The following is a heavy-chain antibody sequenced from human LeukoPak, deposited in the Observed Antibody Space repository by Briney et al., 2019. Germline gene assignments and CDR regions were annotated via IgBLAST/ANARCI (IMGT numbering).Heavy chain of an antibody. CDR2: IYYSGST. CDR1: GGSISSSGYS. D-gene: IGHD3-10*01. CDR3: ARAYGSGSYNWFDP. V-gene: IGHV4-30-4*07. Sequence: PSETLSLTCAVSGGSISSSGYSWSWIRQPPGKGLEWIGFIYYSGSTYYNPSLKSRVTISVDTSKNQFSLKLSSVTAADTAVYYCARAYGSGSYNWFDPWGQGTLVTVSS. J-gene: IGHJ5*02.